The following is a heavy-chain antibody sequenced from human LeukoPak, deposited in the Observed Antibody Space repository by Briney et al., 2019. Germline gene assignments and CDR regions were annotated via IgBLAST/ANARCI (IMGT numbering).Heavy chain of an antibody. V-gene: IGHV4-34*01. CDR1: GGSLSGYY. CDR2: INHSGST. J-gene: IGHJ5*02. CDR3: ARGQILFDP. Sequence: SETLSLTCAVYGGSLSGYYWSWIRQPPGKGLEWIGEINHSGSTNYNPSLKTRVTISVDTSKNQFSLKLSSVTAADTAVYYCARGQILFDPWGRGTLVTVSS.